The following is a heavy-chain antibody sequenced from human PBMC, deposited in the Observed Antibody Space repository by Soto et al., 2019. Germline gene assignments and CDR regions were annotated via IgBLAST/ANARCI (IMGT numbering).Heavy chain of an antibody. CDR1: GDSITNTKW. V-gene: IGHV4-4*02. J-gene: IGHJ2*01. Sequence: QVQLQESGPGLVKPSGTLSLTCAVSGDSITNTKWWSWVRQPPGKGLEWIGEIFHSGSTKYNPSLKTRVTISRDKSKNQLSLKLSSVTAADTAVYHCARRIYGDWYFDLWGRGTLVTVSS. D-gene: IGHD3-16*01. CDR2: IFHSGST. CDR3: ARRIYGDWYFDL.